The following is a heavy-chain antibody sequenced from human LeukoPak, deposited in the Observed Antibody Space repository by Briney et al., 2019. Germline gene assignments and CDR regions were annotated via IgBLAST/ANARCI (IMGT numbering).Heavy chain of an antibody. CDR2: IYYSGST. CDR1: GGSIGSYY. J-gene: IGHJ6*02. CDR3: ARAGMWGGDYYYYGMDV. D-gene: IGHD3-10*01. V-gene: IGHV4-59*01. Sequence: SETLSLTCTVSGGSIGSYYWSWIRQPPGKGLEWIGYIYYSGSTNYNPSLKSRVTISVDTSKNQFSLKLSSVTAADTAVYYCARAGMWGGDYYYYGMDVWGQGTTVTVSS.